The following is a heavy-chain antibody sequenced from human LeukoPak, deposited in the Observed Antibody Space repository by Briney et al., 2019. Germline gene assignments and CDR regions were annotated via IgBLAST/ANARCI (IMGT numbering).Heavy chain of an antibody. CDR3: ARARPDGITIFGVVTTDAFDI. D-gene: IGHD3-3*01. Sequence: KSSETLSLTCTVSGGSISSYYWSWIRQPAGKGLEWIGRIYTSGSTNYNPSLKSRVTMSVDTSKNQFSLKLSSVTAADTAVYYCARARPDGITIFGVVTTDAFDIWGQGTMVTVSS. CDR1: GGSISSYY. CDR2: IYTSGST. J-gene: IGHJ3*02. V-gene: IGHV4-4*07.